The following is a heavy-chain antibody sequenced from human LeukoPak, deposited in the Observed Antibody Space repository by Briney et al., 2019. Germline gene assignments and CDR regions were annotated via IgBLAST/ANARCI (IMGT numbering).Heavy chain of an antibody. CDR1: GFTFDDYA. Sequence: PGGSLRLSCAASGFTFDDYAMHWVRQAPGKGLEWVSGISWNSGSIGYADSVKGRFTISRDNAKNSLYLQMNSLRAEDTALYYCAKDIRVAGPEGLQGRVAFDIWGQGTMVTVSS. V-gene: IGHV3-9*01. CDR3: AKDIRVAGPEGLQGRVAFDI. CDR2: ISWNSGSI. D-gene: IGHD6-19*01. J-gene: IGHJ3*02.